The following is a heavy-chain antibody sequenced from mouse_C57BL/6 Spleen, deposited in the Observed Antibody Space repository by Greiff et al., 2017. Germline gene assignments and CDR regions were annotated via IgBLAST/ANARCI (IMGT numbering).Heavy chain of an antibody. D-gene: IGHD2-3*01. V-gene: IGHV1-82*01. CDR3: ARRNYDGYPAWFAY. CDR1: GYAFSSSW. Sequence: VQLQQSGPELVKPGASVKISCKASGYAFSSSWMNWVKQRPGKGLEWIGRIYPGDGDTNYNGKFKGKATLTADKSSSTAYMQLSSLTSEDSAVYFCARRNYDGYPAWFAYWGQGTLVTVSA. J-gene: IGHJ3*01. CDR2: IYPGDGDT.